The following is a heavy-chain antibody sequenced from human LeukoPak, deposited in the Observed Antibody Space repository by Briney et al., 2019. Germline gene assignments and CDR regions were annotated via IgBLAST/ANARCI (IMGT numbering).Heavy chain of an antibody. V-gene: IGHV1-8*01. J-gene: IGHJ6*03. CDR1: GYTFTSYD. Sequence: ASVKVSCKASGYTFTSYDINWVRQATGQGLEWMGWMNPNSGNTGYAQKFQGRVTITRNTSISTAYMELSSLRSEDTAVYYCARGIDCSSTNCYYYYMDVWGKGTTVTVSS. CDR2: MNPNSGNT. D-gene: IGHD2-2*01. CDR3: ARGIDCSSTNCYYYYMDV.